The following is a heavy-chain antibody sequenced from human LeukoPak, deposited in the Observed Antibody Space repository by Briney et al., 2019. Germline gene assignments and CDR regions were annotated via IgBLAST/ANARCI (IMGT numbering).Heavy chain of an antibody. Sequence: GGSLRLSCAASGFTFSSYSMQWVRQAPGKGLVWVSRISNDGSSTGYADFVKGRFTILRENAKNTLYMQMTCARAEYTSVYLCARHLTYGGWNSWGQGTLVTVSS. D-gene: IGHD4-23*01. CDR3: ARHLTYGGWNS. CDR2: ISNDGSST. J-gene: IGHJ4*02. V-gene: IGHV3-74*01. CDR1: GFTFSSYS.